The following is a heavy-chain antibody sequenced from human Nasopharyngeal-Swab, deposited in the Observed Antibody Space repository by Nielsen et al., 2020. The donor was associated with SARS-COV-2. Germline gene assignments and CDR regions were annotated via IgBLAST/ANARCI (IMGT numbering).Heavy chain of an antibody. CDR1: GFTFSTYS. Sequence: GESLKISCAASGFTFSTYSMNWVRQAPGKGLEWVSSISSSSSYIYYADSLKGRFTISRDNAKNSLYLQMNSLRAEDTAVYYCARKPLDIWGQGTMVTVSS. J-gene: IGHJ3*02. CDR3: ARKPLDI. CDR2: ISSSSSYI. V-gene: IGHV3-21*01.